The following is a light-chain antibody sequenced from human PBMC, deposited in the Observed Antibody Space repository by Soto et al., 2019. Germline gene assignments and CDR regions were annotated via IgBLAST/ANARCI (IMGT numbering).Light chain of an antibody. CDR2: DAS. V-gene: IGKV1-5*01. CDR1: QSVSGW. J-gene: IGKJ1*01. Sequence: DIQLTHSLSTLSASLLDAVRVXSRASQSVSGWLAWYQQKPGEAPKLLIYDASALPRGVPARFSGSGSGTKFTLTIASLQPDDFATYYCQQYETFSGTFGPGTKVDIK. CDR3: QQYETFSGT.